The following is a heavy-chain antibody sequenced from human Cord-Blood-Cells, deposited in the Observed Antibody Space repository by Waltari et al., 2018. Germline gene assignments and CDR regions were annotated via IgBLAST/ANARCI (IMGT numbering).Heavy chain of an antibody. CDR2: ISSSSSYI. D-gene: IGHD3-10*01. CDR1: GFTFSSYS. V-gene: IGHV3-21*01. J-gene: IGHJ6*02. CDR3: ASLGRFRELRYYYYGMDV. Sequence: EVQLVESGGGLVRPGGSLRLSCAASGFTFSSYSMNWVRQAPGKGLEWVSSISSSSSYIYYADAGKGRFTISRDNAKNSLYLQMNSLRAEDTAVYYCASLGRFRELRYYYYGMDVWGQGTTVTVSS.